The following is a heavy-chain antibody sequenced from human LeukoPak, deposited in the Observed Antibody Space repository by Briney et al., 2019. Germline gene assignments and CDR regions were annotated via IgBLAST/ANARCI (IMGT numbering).Heavy chain of an antibody. J-gene: IGHJ3*02. CDR3: ARDRYDILTGYNPLGAFDM. Sequence: GSLRLSCAASGFTLTNYWMHWVRQAPGKGLVWVSRISSDGSSTTYADSAKGRFTISRDNAKNTLFLQMNTLRAEDTAVYYCARDRYDILTGYNPLGAFDMWGQGTMVTVSS. CDR1: GFTLTNYW. CDR2: ISSDGSST. D-gene: IGHD3-9*01. V-gene: IGHV3-74*01.